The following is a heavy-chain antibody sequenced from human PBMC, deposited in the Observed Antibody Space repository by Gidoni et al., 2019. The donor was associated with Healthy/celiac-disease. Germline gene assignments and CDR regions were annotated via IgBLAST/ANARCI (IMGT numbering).Heavy chain of an antibody. J-gene: IGHJ4*02. V-gene: IGHV4-39*07. Sequence: QLQLQESGPGLVKPSETLSLTCTVSGGSLSSSSYYWGWIRQPPGKGLEWIGSIYYSGSTYYNPSLKSRVTISVDTSKNQFSLKLSSVTAADTAVYYCAREGIAVAGRGGDYWGQGTLVTVSS. D-gene: IGHD6-19*01. CDR3: AREGIAVAGRGGDY. CDR1: GGSLSSSSYY. CDR2: IYYSGST.